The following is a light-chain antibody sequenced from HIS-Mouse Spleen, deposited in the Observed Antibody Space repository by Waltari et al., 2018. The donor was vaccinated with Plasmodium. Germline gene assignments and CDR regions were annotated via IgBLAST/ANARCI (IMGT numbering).Light chain of an antibody. CDR3: CSYAGSRV. V-gene: IGLV2-23*01. Sequence: QSALTQPASVSGSPGQSITISCTGTSSAVGSYNLVSWYQQHPGKAPKRMIYEGSKRPSGVSNRFSGSKSGNTASLTISGLQAEDEADYYCCSYAGSRVFGGGTKLTVL. CDR2: EGS. J-gene: IGLJ2*01. CDR1: SSAVGSYNL.